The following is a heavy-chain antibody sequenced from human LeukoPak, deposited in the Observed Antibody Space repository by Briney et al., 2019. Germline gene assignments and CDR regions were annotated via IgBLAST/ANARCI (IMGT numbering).Heavy chain of an antibody. CDR2: INPSGGST. J-gene: IGHJ6*02. CDR3: ARDGANSYYYYGSGSYYTSYCGMDV. D-gene: IGHD3-10*01. CDR1: GYTFTGYY. V-gene: IGHV1-46*01. Sequence: ASVKVSCKASGYTFTGYYMHWVRQAPGQGLEWMGIINPSGGSTSYAQKFQGRVTMTRQTSTRTVYMEVSSLRSEDTAVYYCARDGANSYYYYGSGSYYTSYCGMDVWGQGTTVTVSS.